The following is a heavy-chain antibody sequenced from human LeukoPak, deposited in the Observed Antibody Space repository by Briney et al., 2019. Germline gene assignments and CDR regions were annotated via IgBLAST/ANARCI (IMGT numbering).Heavy chain of an antibody. CDR1: GFTVSSSY. CDR2: IYSGGST. Sequence: GGSLRLSCAASGFTVSSSYMSWVRQAPGKGLEWVSVIYSGGSTYYADSVKGRFTISRDNSKNTLYLRMNSLRADDTAVYYCARDPANRGAFDIWGPGTMVTASS. CDR3: ARDPANRGAFDI. D-gene: IGHD3-16*02. J-gene: IGHJ3*02. V-gene: IGHV3-53*01.